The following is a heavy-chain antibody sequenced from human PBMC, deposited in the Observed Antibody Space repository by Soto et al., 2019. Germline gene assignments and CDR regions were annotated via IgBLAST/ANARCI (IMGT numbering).Heavy chain of an antibody. CDR3: ARGAHGSGYAVY. V-gene: IGHV1-18*01. CDR1: GYVFTTYG. D-gene: IGHD3-3*01. CDR2: ISGYNGDT. Sequence: ASVKVSCKTSGYVFTTYGVNWVRQAPGQGLEWMGWISGYNGDTNYPQKFQGRVTMTTDTSRSTAYMELRSLTLEDTAVYYCARGAHGSGYAVYWGQGTLVTVSS. J-gene: IGHJ4*02.